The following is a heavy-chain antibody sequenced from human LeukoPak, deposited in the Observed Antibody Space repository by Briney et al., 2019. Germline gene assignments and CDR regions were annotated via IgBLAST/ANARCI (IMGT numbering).Heavy chain of an antibody. Sequence: QPGGSLRLSCAASGFTFTSYAMTWVRQAPGKGLEWVAVISYDGSNKYYADSVKGRFTISRDNSKNTLYLQMNSPRAEDTAVYHCARDQYGSGSYFLDYWGQGTLVTVSS. D-gene: IGHD3-10*01. J-gene: IGHJ4*02. CDR1: GFTFTSYA. V-gene: IGHV3-30-3*01. CDR2: ISYDGSNK. CDR3: ARDQYGSGSYFLDY.